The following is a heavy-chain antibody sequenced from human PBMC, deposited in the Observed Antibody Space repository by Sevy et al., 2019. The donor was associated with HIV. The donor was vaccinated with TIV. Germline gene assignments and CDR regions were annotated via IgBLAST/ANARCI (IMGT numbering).Heavy chain of an antibody. J-gene: IGHJ6*02. Sequence: ASVNVSCKASGYTFTGYYMHWVRQAPGQGLEWMGWINPNSGGTNYAQKFQGRVTMTRDTSISTAYMELSRLRSDDTAVYYCARGGYDRHYYYYGMDVWGQGTTVTVSS. CDR2: INPNSGGT. V-gene: IGHV1-2*02. CDR3: ARGGYDRHYYYYGMDV. D-gene: IGHD5-12*01. CDR1: GYTFTGYY.